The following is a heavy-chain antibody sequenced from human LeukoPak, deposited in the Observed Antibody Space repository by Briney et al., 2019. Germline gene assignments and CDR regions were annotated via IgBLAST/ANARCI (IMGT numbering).Heavy chain of an antibody. CDR1: GFTFNRNA. J-gene: IGHJ4*02. Sequence: GSLRLSCAASGFTFNRNAISWVRQAPGKGLEWVATIGGSGDKTFYAHSVKGRFTISRDNSKNMLHLQMSRLTGEDTALYYCVRRGDASSGWGDHDYWGQGALVPVSS. V-gene: IGHV3-23*01. CDR2: IGGSGDKT. D-gene: IGHD6-19*01. CDR3: VRRGDASSGWGDHDY.